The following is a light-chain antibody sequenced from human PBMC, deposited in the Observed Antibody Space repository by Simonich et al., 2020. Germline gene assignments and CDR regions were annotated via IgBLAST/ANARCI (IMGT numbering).Light chain of an antibody. CDR1: ALPKKY. CDR3: YSTDSSGNHRV. CDR2: EDS. V-gene: IGLV3-10*01. Sequence: SYELTQPPSVSVSPGQTARITCTGHALPKKYAYWYQQKSGQAPVLVIYEDSKRPSVIPERFSGSRSGTMATLTISGGQVEDEADYYCYSTDSSGNHRVFGGGTKLTVL. J-gene: IGLJ2*01.